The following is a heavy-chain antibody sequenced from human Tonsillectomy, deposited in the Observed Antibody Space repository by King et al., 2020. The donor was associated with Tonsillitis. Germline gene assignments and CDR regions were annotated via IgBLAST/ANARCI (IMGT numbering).Heavy chain of an antibody. D-gene: IGHD3-10*01. CDR2: RKQEGSEK. V-gene: IGHV3-7*01. CDR1: GFTFSSYW. J-gene: IGHJ4*02. CDR3: ARDPYYYGSGSYYAPLGY. Sequence: VQLVESGGGLVQPGGSLRLSCAASGFTFSSYWMSWVRQAPGKGLEWVANRKQEGSEKYYVDVVKGRFTISRDNAKNSLYLQMNSLRAEDTAVYYCARDPYYYGSGSYYAPLGYWGQGTLVTVSS.